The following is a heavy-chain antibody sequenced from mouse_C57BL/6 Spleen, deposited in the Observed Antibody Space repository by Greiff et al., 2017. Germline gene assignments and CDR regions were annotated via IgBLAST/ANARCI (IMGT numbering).Heavy chain of an antibody. V-gene: IGHV1-69*01. CDR2: IDPSDSYP. Sequence: VQLQQSGAELVMPGASVTLSCKASGYTFTSYWMHWVKQRPGQGLEWIGEIDPSDSYPNYTQKIKGKSTLTVDKSSSTAYMQLSLLTSEDAAVYYCARREYYGSSYDWGQGTTLTVSS. CDR3: ARREYYGSSYD. CDR1: GYTFTSYW. J-gene: IGHJ2*01. D-gene: IGHD1-1*01.